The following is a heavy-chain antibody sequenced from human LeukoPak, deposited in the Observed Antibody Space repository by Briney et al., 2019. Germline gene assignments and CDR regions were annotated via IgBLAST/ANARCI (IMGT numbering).Heavy chain of an antibody. V-gene: IGHV1-2*02. D-gene: IGHD3-22*01. CDR1: GYTFTGYY. CDR2: INPNSGGT. Sequence: ASVKVSCKASGYTFTGYYMHWVRQAPGQGLEWMGWINPNSGGTNYAQKFQGRVTMTRDTSISTAYMELSRLRSDDTAVYYCARDLTYYYDSSGYYPNFDYWGQGTLVTVSS. J-gene: IGHJ4*02. CDR3: ARDLTYYYDSSGYYPNFDY.